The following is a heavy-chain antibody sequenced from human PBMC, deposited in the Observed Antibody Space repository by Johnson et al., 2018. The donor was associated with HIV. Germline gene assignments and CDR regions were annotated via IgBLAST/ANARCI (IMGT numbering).Heavy chain of an antibody. D-gene: IGHD6-13*01. Sequence: QVQLVESGGGVVQPGGSLRLSCAAFGFTFSTYGIHWVRQAPGKGLEWVAFIRSDGTNKYYADSVKGRFTISRDNAKNSLYLQMNSLRAEDTAVYYCAREGASAVRYSSSWYGHDAFDIWGQGTMVTVSS. CDR2: IRSDGTNK. CDR1: GFTFSTYG. V-gene: IGHV3-30*02. J-gene: IGHJ3*02. CDR3: AREGASAVRYSSSWYGHDAFDI.